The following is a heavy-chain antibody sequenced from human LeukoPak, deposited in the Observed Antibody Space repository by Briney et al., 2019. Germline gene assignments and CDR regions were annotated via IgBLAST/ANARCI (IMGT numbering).Heavy chain of an antibody. D-gene: IGHD3-3*01. Sequence: SVKVSCKASGGTFSSYAISWVRQAPGQGLEWMGGIIPIFGTANYAQKFQGRVTITADESTSTAYMELSSLRSEDTAVYYCAKGTRFLEWLTYYYMDVWGKGTTVTVSS. CDR1: GGTFSSYA. V-gene: IGHV1-69*13. J-gene: IGHJ6*03. CDR3: AKGTRFLEWLTYYYMDV. CDR2: IIPIFGTA.